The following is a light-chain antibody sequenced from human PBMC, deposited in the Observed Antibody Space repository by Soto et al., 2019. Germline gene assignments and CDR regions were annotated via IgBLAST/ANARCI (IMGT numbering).Light chain of an antibody. J-gene: IGLJ2*01. Sequence: QAVVTQEPSLTVSPGGTVTLTCGSSTGAVTSGHYPYWFQQKPGQAPRTRIYDTSNKHSWTPARFSGSLVGGKAALTLSGAQPEDEADYYCLLSYSGTRVFGGGTKVTVL. CDR1: TGAVTSGHY. CDR2: DTS. CDR3: LLSYSGTRV. V-gene: IGLV7-46*01.